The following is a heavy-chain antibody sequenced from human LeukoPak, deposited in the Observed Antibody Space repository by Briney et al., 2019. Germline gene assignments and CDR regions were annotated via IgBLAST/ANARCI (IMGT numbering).Heavy chain of an antibody. CDR3: ARTPYGSGSSPPTYYGMDV. J-gene: IGHJ6*02. V-gene: IGHV1-2*02. CDR1: GYTFTGYS. D-gene: IGHD3-10*01. CDR2: INPNSGGT. Sequence: ASVKVSCKASGYTFTGYSMHWVRQAPGQGLEWMGWINPNSGGTNYAQKFQGRVTMTRDTSISTAYMELSRLRSDDTAVYYCARTPYGSGSSPPTYYGMDVWGQGTTVTVSS.